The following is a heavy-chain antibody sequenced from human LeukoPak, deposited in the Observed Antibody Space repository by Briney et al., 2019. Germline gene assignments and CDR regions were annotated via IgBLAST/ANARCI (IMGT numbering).Heavy chain of an antibody. J-gene: IGHJ4*02. CDR2: ISSSGSTI. V-gene: IGHV3-11*01. CDR3: ARDLGYYYGSGSYSFFDY. Sequence: PGGSLRLSCAASGFTFSDYYMSWIRQAPGKGLEWVSYISSSGSTIYYADSVKGRFTIPRDNAKNSLYLQMNSLRAEDTAVYYCARDLGYYYGSGSYSFFDYWGQGTLVTVSS. D-gene: IGHD3-10*01. CDR1: GFTFSDYY.